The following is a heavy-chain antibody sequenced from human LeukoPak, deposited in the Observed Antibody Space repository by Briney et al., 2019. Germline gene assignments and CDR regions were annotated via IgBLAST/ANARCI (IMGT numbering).Heavy chain of an antibody. Sequence: GGSLRLSCAASGFTFSSYGMHWVRQAPGKGLEWVAFIRLDGSDKYYADSVRGQFTISRDNSKNTPYLQMNSLRADDTAVYYCAKASWGTYAFDIWGQGTMVTVSS. CDR2: IRLDGSDK. CDR3: AKASWGTYAFDI. J-gene: IGHJ3*02. D-gene: IGHD3-16*01. V-gene: IGHV3-30*02. CDR1: GFTFSSYG.